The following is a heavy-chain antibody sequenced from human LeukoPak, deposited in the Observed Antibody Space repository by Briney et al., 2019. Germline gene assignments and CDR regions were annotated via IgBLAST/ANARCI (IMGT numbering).Heavy chain of an antibody. J-gene: IGHJ3*02. CDR3: ARALGATGLRGAFDI. CDR2: IYSGGST. Sequence: GGSLRLSCAASGFTVSSNYMSWVRQAPGKGLEWVSVIYSGGSTYYADSVKGRFTISRHNSKNTLYLQMNSLRAEDTAVYYCARALGATGLRGAFDIWGQGTMVTVSS. V-gene: IGHV3-53*04. CDR1: GFTVSSNY. D-gene: IGHD1-26*01.